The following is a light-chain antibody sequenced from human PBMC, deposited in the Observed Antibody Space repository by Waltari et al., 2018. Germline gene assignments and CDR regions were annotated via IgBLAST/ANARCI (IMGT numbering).Light chain of an antibody. J-gene: IGKJ1*01. CDR2: WAS. CDR1: QSVLYSSNNKNY. CDR3: HQYYATPPDGKT. Sequence: DIVMTQSPDSLAVSLGERATINCKSSQSVLYSSNNKNYLAWYQQKAGQPPKLLIYWASTRESGVPDRFSGSGFGTDFTLTISSLEAEDVAVYYCHQYYATPPDGKTFGQGTKVEIK. V-gene: IGKV4-1*01.